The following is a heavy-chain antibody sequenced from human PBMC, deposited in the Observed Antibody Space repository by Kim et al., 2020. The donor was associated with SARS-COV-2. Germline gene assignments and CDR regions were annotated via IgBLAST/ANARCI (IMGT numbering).Heavy chain of an antibody. V-gene: IGHV1-18*01. J-gene: IGHJ4*02. CDR2: ISANNGNT. CDR3: ASGEYDYVWGSYRPAY. D-gene: IGHD3-16*02. CDR1: VHTFGSYA. Sequence: ASVKVSCKASVHTFGSYAINWVRQAPGQGLEWMGWISANNGNTNYAPKFQGRVTMTTDTTTRTTHMELRSLRSDDTAVYYCASGEYDYVWGSYRPAYWGQ.